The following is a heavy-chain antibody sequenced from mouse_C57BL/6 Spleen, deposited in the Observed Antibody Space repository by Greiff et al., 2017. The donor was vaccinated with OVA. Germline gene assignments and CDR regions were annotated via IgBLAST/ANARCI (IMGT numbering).Heavy chain of an antibody. CDR2: INPSTGGT. J-gene: IGHJ4*01. Sequence: VHLKQSGPELVKPGASVKISCKASGYSFTGYYMNWVKQSPEKSLEWIGEINPSTGGTTYNQKFKAKATLTVDKSSSTAYMQLKSLTSEDSAVYYCARPDGNYDYAMDYWGQGTSVTVSS. V-gene: IGHV1-42*01. CDR1: GYSFTGYY. CDR3: ARPDGNYDYAMDY. D-gene: IGHD2-1*01.